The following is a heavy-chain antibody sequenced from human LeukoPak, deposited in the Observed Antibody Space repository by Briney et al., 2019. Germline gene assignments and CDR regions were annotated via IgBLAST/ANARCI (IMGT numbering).Heavy chain of an antibody. CDR2: ISYDGSNK. Sequence: GGSLRLSCAASGFTFSSYAMHWVRQAPGKGLEWVAVISYDGSNKYYADSVKGRFTISRDNSKNTLYLQMNSLRAEDTAVYYCARVGDRGCSGGSCYFDYWGQGTLVTVSS. CDR3: ARVGDRGCSGGSCYFDY. V-gene: IGHV3-30*04. D-gene: IGHD2-15*01. J-gene: IGHJ4*02. CDR1: GFTFSSYA.